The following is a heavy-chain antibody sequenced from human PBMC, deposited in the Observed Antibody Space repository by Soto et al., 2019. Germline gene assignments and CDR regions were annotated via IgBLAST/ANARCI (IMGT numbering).Heavy chain of an antibody. CDR1: GFTFSSYA. J-gene: IGHJ1*01. V-gene: IGHV3-23*01. CDR2: ISGSGGST. D-gene: IGHD6-6*01. Sequence: EVQLLESGGGLVQPGGSLRLSCAASGFTFSSYAMSWVRQAPGKGLEWVSAISGSGGSTYYADSVKGRFTISRDNSKNTMYLQMSSRRAEDTAVNYCAKLGGSSSCWLYFQHWGQGTLVTVAS. CDR3: AKLGGSSSCWLYFQH.